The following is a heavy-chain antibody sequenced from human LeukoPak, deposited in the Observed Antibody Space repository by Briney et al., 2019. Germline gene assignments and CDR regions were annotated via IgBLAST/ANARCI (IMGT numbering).Heavy chain of an antibody. CDR2: ISYDGSNK. CDR1: GFTFSSYA. V-gene: IGHV3-30-3*01. J-gene: IGHJ4*02. Sequence: PGGSLRLSCAASGFTFSSYAMHWVRQAPGKGLEWVAVISYDGSNKYYADSVKGRFTISRDNSKNTLYLQMNSLRAEDTAVYYCAKVPPLYYYDSSGPFDYWGQGTLVTVSS. CDR3: AKVPPLYYYDSSGPFDY. D-gene: IGHD3-22*01.